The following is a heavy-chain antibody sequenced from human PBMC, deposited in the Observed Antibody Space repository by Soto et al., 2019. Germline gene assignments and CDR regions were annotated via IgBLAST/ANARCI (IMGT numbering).Heavy chain of an antibody. CDR3: ARIPGAGLYRDY. Sequence: QVQLVQSGAEVKKTGSSVKVSCQASGGTFSSYAISWVRQAPGQGLEWMGGIIPIFGTANYAQKFQGRVTITADEDTSTAYMELSRLRSEDTAVYYCARIPGAGLYRDYWGQGTLVTVSS. V-gene: IGHV1-69*12. CDR2: IIPIFGTA. J-gene: IGHJ4*02. CDR1: GGTFSSYA. D-gene: IGHD2-2*02.